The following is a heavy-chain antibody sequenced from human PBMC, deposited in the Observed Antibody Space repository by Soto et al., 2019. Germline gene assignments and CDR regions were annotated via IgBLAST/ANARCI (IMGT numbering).Heavy chain of an antibody. CDR3: ARVVAGDRSFDI. V-gene: IGHV4-59*01. Sequence: PSETLCLTCTVAGGSISSYDWSWIRQPPGKGLEWIGYIYYSGSTNHNPSLKSRVTISVDTSKNQFSLKLSSVTAADTAVYYCARVVAGDRSFDIWGQGTMVTVSS. CDR1: GGSISSYD. CDR2: IYYSGST. J-gene: IGHJ3*02. D-gene: IGHD6-19*01.